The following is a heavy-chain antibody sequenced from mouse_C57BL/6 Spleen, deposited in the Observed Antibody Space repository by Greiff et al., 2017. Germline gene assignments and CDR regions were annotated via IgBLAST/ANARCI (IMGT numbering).Heavy chain of an antibody. CDR3: ARRGYSNYDYFDY. CDR2: IYPGDGDT. Sequence: QVQLKESGAELVKPGASVKISCKASGYAFSSYWMNWVKQRPGKGLEWIGQIYPGDGDTNYNGKFKGKATLTADKSSSTAYMQLSSLTSEDSAVYFCARRGYSNYDYFDYWGQGTTLTVSS. CDR1: GYAFSSYW. D-gene: IGHD2-5*01. V-gene: IGHV1-80*01. J-gene: IGHJ2*01.